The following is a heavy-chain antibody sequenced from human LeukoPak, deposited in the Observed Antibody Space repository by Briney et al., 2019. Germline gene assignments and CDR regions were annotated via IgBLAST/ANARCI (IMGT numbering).Heavy chain of an antibody. V-gene: IGHV1-18*01. J-gene: IGHJ5*02. CDR3: ANMSTYYDFWSGYYWSWFDP. Sequence: ASVKVSCKASGYTFTSYGISWVRQAPGQGLEWMGWISAYNGNTNYAQKLQGRVTMTTDTSTSTAYMELRSLRSDDTAVYYCANMSTYYDFWSGYYWSWFDPWGQGTLVTVSS. D-gene: IGHD3-3*01. CDR1: GYTFTSYG. CDR2: ISAYNGNT.